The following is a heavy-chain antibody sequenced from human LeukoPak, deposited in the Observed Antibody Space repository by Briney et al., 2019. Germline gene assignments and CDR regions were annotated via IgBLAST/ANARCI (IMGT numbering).Heavy chain of an antibody. CDR3: ARDRAQQVYYMDV. V-gene: IGHV1-46*01. CDR2: INPSGGST. Sequence: ASVKVSCKASGGTFSSYVINWVRQAPGQGLEWMGIINPSGGSTSYAQKFQGRVTMTRDTSTSTVYMELSSLRSEDTAVYYCARDRAQQVYYMDVWGKGTTVTISS. J-gene: IGHJ6*03. D-gene: IGHD2-2*01. CDR1: GGTFSSYV.